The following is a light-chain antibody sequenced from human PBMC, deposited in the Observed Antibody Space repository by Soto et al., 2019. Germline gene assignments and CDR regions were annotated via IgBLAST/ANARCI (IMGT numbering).Light chain of an antibody. CDR2: DVS. Sequence: QSALTQPRSVSGSPGQSVTISCTGTSSDFGGYNYVSWYQHHPGKAPKLMIYDVSERPSGVPDRFSGSKSGNTASLTVSGLQPGDEADYYCSSYAGSNNLLFGGGTQLTVL. CDR1: SSDFGGYNY. V-gene: IGLV2-11*01. CDR3: SSYAGSNNLL. J-gene: IGLJ2*01.